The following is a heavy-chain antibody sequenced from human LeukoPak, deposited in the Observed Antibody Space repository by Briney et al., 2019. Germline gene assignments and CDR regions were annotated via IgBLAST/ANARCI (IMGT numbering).Heavy chain of an antibody. CDR3: ARGVRQYDILTGYSSGGAFDI. CDR1: GGSISSGGYS. D-gene: IGHD3-9*01. Sequence: SETLSLTCAVSGGSISSGGYSWSWIRQPPGKGLEWIGYIYHSGSTYYNPSLKSRVTISADRSKNQFSLKLSSVTAADTAVYYCARGVRQYDILTGYSSGGAFDIWGQGTMVTVSS. V-gene: IGHV4-30-2*01. J-gene: IGHJ3*02. CDR2: IYHSGST.